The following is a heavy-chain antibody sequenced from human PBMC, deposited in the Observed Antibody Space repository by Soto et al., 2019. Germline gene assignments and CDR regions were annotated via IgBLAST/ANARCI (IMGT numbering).Heavy chain of an antibody. D-gene: IGHD2-15*01. CDR1: GYTFTHYG. V-gene: IGHV1-18*04. Sequence: QVQLMQSGAEVKKPGASVKVSCKASGYTFTHYGIDWVRQAPGQGLEWLGWISGYDGKTYRAQKFQGRVTMTTDTSPNTAYMELRSLTSDDTAVYYCASEGDIAGLDGFDIWGQGTLVTVSS. CDR2: ISGYDGKT. J-gene: IGHJ3*02. CDR3: ASEGDIAGLDGFDI.